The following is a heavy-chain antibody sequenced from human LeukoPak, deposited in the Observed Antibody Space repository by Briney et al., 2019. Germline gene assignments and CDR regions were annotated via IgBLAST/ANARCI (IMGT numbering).Heavy chain of an antibody. D-gene: IGHD2-15*01. CDR2: TYYRSKWYN. J-gene: IGHJ4*02. V-gene: IGHV6-1*01. Sequence: SQTLSLTCAISGDSVSSNSAAWTWIRQSPSRGLKWLGRTYYRSKWYNDYAVSVKSRITINPDTSKNQFSLQLNSVTPEDTAVYYCVRERLLPVPYFDYWGQGTLVTVSS. CDR3: VRERLLPVPYFDY. CDR1: GDSVSSNSAA.